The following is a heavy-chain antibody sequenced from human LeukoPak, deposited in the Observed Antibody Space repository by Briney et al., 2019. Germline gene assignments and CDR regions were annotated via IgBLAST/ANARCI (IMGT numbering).Heavy chain of an antibody. CDR1: GGSISSYY. CDR3: ARDSHGSGSYFNY. CDR2: IYTSGST. D-gene: IGHD3-10*01. Sequence: SETLSLTCTVSGGSISSYYWSWIRQPAGKGLEWIGRIYTSGSTNYNPSLKSRVTMSVDTSKNQFSLQLNSVTPEDTAVYYCARDSHGSGSYFNYWGQGTLVTVSS. J-gene: IGHJ4*02. V-gene: IGHV4-4*07.